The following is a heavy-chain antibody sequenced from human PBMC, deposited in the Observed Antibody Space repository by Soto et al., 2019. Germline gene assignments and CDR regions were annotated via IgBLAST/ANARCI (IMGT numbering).Heavy chain of an antibody. J-gene: IGHJ6*02. D-gene: IGHD3-22*01. CDR1: GYTFTSYY. CDR3: ARDDSSGHNRGGMDV. V-gene: IGHV1-46*01. Sequence: XSVKVSFNASGYTFTSYYMHLVRHTPGQGLEWMGIINPSGGSTSYAQKFQGRVTMTRDTSTSTVYMELSSLRSEDTAVYYCARDDSSGHNRGGMDVWGQGTTVTVSS. CDR2: INPSGGST.